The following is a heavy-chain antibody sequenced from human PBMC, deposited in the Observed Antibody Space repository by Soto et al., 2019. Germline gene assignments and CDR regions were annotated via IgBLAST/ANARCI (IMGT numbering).Heavy chain of an antibody. CDR1: GYTFTSYV. D-gene: IGHD2-2*01. CDR2: MNPNSGNT. V-gene: IGHV1-8*01. Sequence: ASVKVSCKASGYTFTSYVINWVRQATGQGLEWMGWMNPNSGNTGYAQKFQGRVTMTRNTSISTAYMELSSLRSEDTAVYYCARFLSGYCSSTSCYEAAPWYFDLWGRGTLVTVSS. CDR3: ARFLSGYCSSTSCYEAAPWYFDL. J-gene: IGHJ2*01.